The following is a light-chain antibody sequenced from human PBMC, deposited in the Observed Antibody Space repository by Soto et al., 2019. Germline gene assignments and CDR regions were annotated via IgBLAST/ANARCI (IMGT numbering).Light chain of an antibody. CDR2: DVS. Sequence: QSVLTQPASVSGSPGQSITISCTGTSSDVGAYNYVSWYQQHPGKAPKLMIYDVSNRPSGVSNRFSGSKSGNTASLTISGLQAEDEADYYCSSYTISNRYVFGTGTKVTVL. J-gene: IGLJ1*01. CDR3: SSYTISNRYV. CDR1: SSDVGAYNY. V-gene: IGLV2-14*01.